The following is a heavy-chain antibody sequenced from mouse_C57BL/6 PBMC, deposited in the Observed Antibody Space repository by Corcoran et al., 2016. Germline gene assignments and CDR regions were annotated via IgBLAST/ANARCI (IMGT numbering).Heavy chain of an antibody. J-gene: IGHJ1*03. CDR1: GYAFSSYW. CDR2: IYPGDGDT. V-gene: IGHV1-80*01. Sequence: QVQLQQSGAELVKPGASVKISCKASGYAFSSYWMNWVKQRPGKGLEWIGQIYPGDGDTNYNGKFKGKATLTADKSSSTAYMQLSSLTSEDSAVYFCAREDYYCSSSWYFDVWGTGTTVTVSS. D-gene: IGHD1-1*01. CDR3: AREDYYCSSSWYFDV.